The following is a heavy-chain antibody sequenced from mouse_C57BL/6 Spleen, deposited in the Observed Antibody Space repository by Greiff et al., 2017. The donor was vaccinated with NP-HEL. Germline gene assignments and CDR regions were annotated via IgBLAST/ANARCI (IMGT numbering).Heavy chain of an antibody. D-gene: IGHD2-2*01. CDR2: IYPGDGDT. CDR1: GYAFSSSW. J-gene: IGHJ2*01. V-gene: IGHV1-82*01. CDR3: AREYGYDRDFDY. Sequence: QVQLKQPGPELVKPGASVKISCKASGYAFSSSWMNWVKQRPGKGLEWIGRIYPGDGDTNYNGKFKGKATLTADKSSSTAYMQLSSLTAEDSAVYFSAREYGYDRDFDYWGQGTTLTVSS.